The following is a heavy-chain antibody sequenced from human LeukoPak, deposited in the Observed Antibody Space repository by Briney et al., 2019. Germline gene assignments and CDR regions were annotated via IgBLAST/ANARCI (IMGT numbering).Heavy chain of an antibody. CDR2: IYYSGST. D-gene: IGHD3-22*01. J-gene: IGHJ6*02. V-gene: IGHV4-59*01. CDR1: GGSISSYY. CDR3: AREGDDSSGYYYYGMDV. Sequence: PSETLSLTCTVSGGSISSYYWSWIRQPPGKGLEWVGQIYYSGSTNYNPSLKSRVNISVDTSKNQFSLKLSSVTAADTAVYYCAREGDDSSGYYYYGMDVWGQGTTVTVSS.